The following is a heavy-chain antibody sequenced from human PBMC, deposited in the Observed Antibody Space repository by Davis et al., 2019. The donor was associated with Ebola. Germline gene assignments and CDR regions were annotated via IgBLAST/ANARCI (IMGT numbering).Heavy chain of an antibody. V-gene: IGHV3-30*02. Sequence: GESLKISCAASGFTFSSYWMSWVRQAPGRGLEWVAFVRSHGSDDHYADSVKGRFTISRDNSKNTLYLQMNSLRPEDTAVYYSARRSSQALDWGQGTLVTVSS. CDR3: ARRSSQALD. CDR1: GFTFSSYW. D-gene: IGHD6-6*01. J-gene: IGHJ4*02. CDR2: VRSHGSDD.